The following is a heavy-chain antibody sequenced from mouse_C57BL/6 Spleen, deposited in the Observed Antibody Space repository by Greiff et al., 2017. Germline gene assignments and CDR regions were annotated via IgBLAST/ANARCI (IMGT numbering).Heavy chain of an antibody. V-gene: IGHV1-80*01. Sequence: QVQLQQSGAELVKPGASVKISCKASGYAFSSYWMNWVKQRPGKGLEWIGQIYPGDGDTNYNGKFKGKATLTADKSSSTAYMQLSSLTSEDSAVYFCARGDITTVVATNFDVWGTGTTVTVSS. J-gene: IGHJ1*03. CDR3: ARGDITTVVATNFDV. CDR1: GYAFSSYW. D-gene: IGHD1-1*01. CDR2: IYPGDGDT.